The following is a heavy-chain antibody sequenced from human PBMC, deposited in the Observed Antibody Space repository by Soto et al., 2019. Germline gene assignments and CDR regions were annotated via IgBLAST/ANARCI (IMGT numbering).Heavy chain of an antibody. CDR1: GFTFSSYA. V-gene: IGHV3-23*01. Sequence: PGGSLRLSCAASGFTFSSYAMSWVRQAPGKGLEWVSAISGSGGSTYYADSVKGRFTISRDNSKNTLYLQMNSLRAEDTAVYYCAKDGAEGEYYYYYLLDVWGQGTTVTVSS. D-gene: IGHD3-10*01. CDR3: AKDGAEGEYYYYYLLDV. CDR2: ISGSGGST. J-gene: IGHJ6*02.